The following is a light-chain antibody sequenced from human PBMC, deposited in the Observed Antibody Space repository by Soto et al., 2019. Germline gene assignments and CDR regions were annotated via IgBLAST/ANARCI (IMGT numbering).Light chain of an antibody. CDR2: GAS. Sequence: EIVMTQSPGTLSVSPGERATLSCRVSQSVSSNLAWYQQKPGQAPRLLIYGASTRATGIPARFSGSGSGTEFTLTISSLQSEDFAVYYCQQYNNWPMYTFGQGTKLEIK. V-gene: IGKV3-15*01. CDR1: QSVSSN. J-gene: IGKJ2*01. CDR3: QQYNNWPMYT.